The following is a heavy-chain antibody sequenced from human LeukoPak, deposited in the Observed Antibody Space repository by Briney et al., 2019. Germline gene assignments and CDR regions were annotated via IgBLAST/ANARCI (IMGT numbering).Heavy chain of an antibody. CDR1: GFTFRSYG. CDR2: IWYDGSNK. D-gene: IGHD3-22*01. Sequence: GGSLRLSCAASGFTFRSYGMHWVRQAPGKGLEWVAVIWYDGSNKYYADSVKGRFTISRDNSKNTLYLQMNSLRAEDTAVYYCAKDGHSSAYYFDYWGQGTLVTVS. V-gene: IGHV3-33*06. J-gene: IGHJ4*02. CDR3: AKDGHSSAYYFDY.